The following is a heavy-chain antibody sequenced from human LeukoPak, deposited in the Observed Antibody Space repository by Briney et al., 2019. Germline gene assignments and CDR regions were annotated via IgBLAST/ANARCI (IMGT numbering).Heavy chain of an antibody. CDR1: GGSIIGYY. CDR2: TYYSGTT. Sequence: PSETLSLTCTVSGGSIIGYYWSWIRQPPGKGLEWIGYTYYSGTTNYNPSLKSRVTISVDTSKNQFSLKLTSVTAADTAVYYCARQSPAAAGQGLDLWGQGTLVTVSP. CDR3: ARQSPAAAGQGLDL. D-gene: IGHD6-13*01. V-gene: IGHV4-59*08. J-gene: IGHJ5*02.